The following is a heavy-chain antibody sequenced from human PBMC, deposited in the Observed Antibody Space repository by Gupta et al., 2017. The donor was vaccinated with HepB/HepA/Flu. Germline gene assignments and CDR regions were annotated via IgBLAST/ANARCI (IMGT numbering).Heavy chain of an antibody. CDR1: GYTFTGYY. CDR2: INPNSGGT. J-gene: IGHJ6*03. Sequence: QVQLVQSGAEVKKPGASVKVSCKASGYTFTGYYMHWVRQAPGQGLEWMGWINPNSGGTNYAKKFQGRVTMTRDTAISTAYMELSRLRSDETAVYYCARDSWDYDFWSGYATKAIYYYYMDVGGKGTTVTVSS. D-gene: IGHD3-3*01. CDR3: ARDSWDYDFWSGYATKAIYYYYMDV. V-gene: IGHV1-2*02.